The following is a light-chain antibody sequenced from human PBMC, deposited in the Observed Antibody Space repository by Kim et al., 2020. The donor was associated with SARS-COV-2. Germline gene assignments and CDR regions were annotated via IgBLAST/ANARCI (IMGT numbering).Light chain of an antibody. CDR1: QSISNNY. CDR3: QQYGNSFT. J-gene: IGKJ3*01. V-gene: IGKV3-20*01. Sequence: LYPGERATRSCRATQSISNNYLAWYQQKPGQAPRLLIYGASSRATGIPDRFSGSGSGTDFTITISRLEPEDFEVYYCQQYGNSFTFGPGSKVDIK. CDR2: GAS.